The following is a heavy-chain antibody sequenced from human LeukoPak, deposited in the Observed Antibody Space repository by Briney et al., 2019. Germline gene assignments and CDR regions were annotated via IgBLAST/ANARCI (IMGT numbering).Heavy chain of an antibody. CDR3: AKDGQLAY. CDR2: TRGAG. V-gene: IGHV3-30*02. J-gene: IGHJ4*02. CDR1: GFSLAGYD. D-gene: IGHD6-13*01. Sequence: GGSLRLSCAASGFSLAGYDMHWARQAQDKGLEWVAFTRGAGYYAESVKGRFTISIDSSKNTLYLHMNSLRAEDTAIYYCAKDGQLAYWGQGTQVTVSS.